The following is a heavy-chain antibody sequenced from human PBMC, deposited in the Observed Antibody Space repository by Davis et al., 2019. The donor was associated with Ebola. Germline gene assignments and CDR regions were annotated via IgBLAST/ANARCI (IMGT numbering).Heavy chain of an antibody. Sequence: PGGSLRLSCAASGFSFDDYAMHWVRQAPGKGLEWVSGISWNSGSIGYADSVKGRFTISRDNAKKTLYLQMNSLRAEDTAVYYCARHYGDPFDYWGQGSLVTVSS. CDR3: ARHYGDPFDY. D-gene: IGHD4-17*01. J-gene: IGHJ4*02. CDR1: GFSFDDYA. CDR2: ISWNSGSI. V-gene: IGHV3-9*01.